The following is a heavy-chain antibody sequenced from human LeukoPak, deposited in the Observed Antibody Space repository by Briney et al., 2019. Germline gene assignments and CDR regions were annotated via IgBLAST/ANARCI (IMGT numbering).Heavy chain of an antibody. Sequence: GGSLRLSCAASGFTFSSYSMNWVRQAPGKGLEWVSYISSSGSAKYYADSVEGRFTISRDNAKNTLYLQMNSLRAEDTAVYYCTRDWRNLGYDYWGQGTLVTVSP. D-gene: IGHD5-12*01. CDR3: TRDWRNLGYDY. CDR1: GFTFSSYS. CDR2: ISSSGSAK. J-gene: IGHJ4*02. V-gene: IGHV3-48*04.